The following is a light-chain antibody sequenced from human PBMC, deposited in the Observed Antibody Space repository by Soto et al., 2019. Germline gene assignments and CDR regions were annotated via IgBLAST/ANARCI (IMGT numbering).Light chain of an antibody. V-gene: IGKV3-15*01. CDR1: QSVSSN. CDR2: GAS. CDR3: QQYNNWPPWT. J-gene: IGKJ1*01. Sequence: DIVMTQSPATLSVSPGERATLSCRARQSVSSNLAWYQQKPGQAPRLLIYGASTRATGIPARFSGSGSGTEFTLTISSLQSEDFEVYYCQQYNNWPPWTFGQGTKVEIK.